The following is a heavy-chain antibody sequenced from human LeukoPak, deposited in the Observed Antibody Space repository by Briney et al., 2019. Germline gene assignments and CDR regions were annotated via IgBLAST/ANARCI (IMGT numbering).Heavy chain of an antibody. J-gene: IGHJ4*02. V-gene: IGHV4-34*01. Sequence: SETLSLTCAVYGGSFSGYYWSWIRQPPGKGLEWIGEINHSGSTNYNPSLKSRVTISVDTSKNQFSLKLSSVTAADTAVYYCARGREIDYWGQGTLVTVSS. CDR2: INHSGST. CDR3: ARGREIDY. CDR1: GGSFSGYY.